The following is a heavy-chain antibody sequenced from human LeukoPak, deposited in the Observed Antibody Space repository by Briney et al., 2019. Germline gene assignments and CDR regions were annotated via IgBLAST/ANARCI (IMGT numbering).Heavy chain of an antibody. D-gene: IGHD3-3*01. CDR3: ARVVTIFGVGRYYYYYYMDV. V-gene: IGHV4-59*01. CDR2: IYYSGST. J-gene: IGHJ6*03. Sequence: PSETLSLTCTVSGGAISSYYWSWIRQPPGKGLEGIGYIYYSGSTNYNPSLKSRVTISVDTSKNQFSLKLSPVTAADTAVYYCARVVTIFGVGRYYYYYYMDVWGKGTTVTVSS. CDR1: GGAISSYY.